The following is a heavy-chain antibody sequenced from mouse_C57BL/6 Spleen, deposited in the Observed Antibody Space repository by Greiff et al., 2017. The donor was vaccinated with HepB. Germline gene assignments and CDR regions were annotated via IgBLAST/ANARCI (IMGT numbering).Heavy chain of an antibody. Sequence: EVQLQQSGPELVKPGASVKISCKASGYTFTDYYMNWVKQSHGKSLEWIGDINPDNGGTSYNQKFKGKATVTVDKSSSTAYMELRSLTSEDSAVYYCARGGTYSVVDYWGQGTSVTVSS. D-gene: IGHD2-10*01. J-gene: IGHJ4*01. CDR3: ARGGTYSVVDY. CDR1: GYTFTDYY. V-gene: IGHV1-26*01. CDR2: INPDNGGT.